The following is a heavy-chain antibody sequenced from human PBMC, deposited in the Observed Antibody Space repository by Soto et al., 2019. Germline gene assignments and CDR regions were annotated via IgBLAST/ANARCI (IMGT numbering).Heavy chain of an antibody. CDR1: GGSFSGYY. J-gene: IGHJ4*02. CDR2: INHSGST. V-gene: IGHV4-34*01. Sequence: QVQLQQWGAGLLKPSETLSLTCAVYGGSFSGYYWSWIRQPPGKGLEWIGEINHSGSTNYNPSLKSRVTISVDTSKNQFSLKLSSVPAADTAVYYCARADVDTAMVPRPKYYFDYWGQGTLVTVSS. D-gene: IGHD5-18*01. CDR3: ARADVDTAMVPRPKYYFDY.